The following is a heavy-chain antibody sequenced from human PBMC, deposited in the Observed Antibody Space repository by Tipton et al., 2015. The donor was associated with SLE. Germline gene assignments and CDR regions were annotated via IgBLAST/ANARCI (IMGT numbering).Heavy chain of an antibody. J-gene: IGHJ4*02. CDR2: IYYSGST. D-gene: IGHD3-3*01. Sequence: TLSLTCTVSGGSIGSYDWSWIRQPPGKGLEWIGNIYYSGSTNYNPSLKSRVAISVDTSKNQFSLRLSSVTAADTAVYYCARDLVGVVPLFDCWGQGTLVTVSS. V-gene: IGHV4-59*01. CDR1: GGSIGSYD. CDR3: ARDLVGVVPLFDC.